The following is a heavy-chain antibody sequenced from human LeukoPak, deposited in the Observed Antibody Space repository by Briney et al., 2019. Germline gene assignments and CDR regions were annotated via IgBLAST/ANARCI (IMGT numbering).Heavy chain of an antibody. Sequence: SETLSLTCTVSGGSISSSSYYWGWIRQPPGKGLEWIGSIYYSGSTYYNPSLKSRVTISVDTSKNQFSLKLSSVTAADTAVYYCARSIVATIWTFDYWGQGTLVTVSS. CDR3: ARSIVATIWTFDY. V-gene: IGHV4-39*07. CDR2: IYYSGST. J-gene: IGHJ4*02. CDR1: GGSISSSSYY. D-gene: IGHD5-12*01.